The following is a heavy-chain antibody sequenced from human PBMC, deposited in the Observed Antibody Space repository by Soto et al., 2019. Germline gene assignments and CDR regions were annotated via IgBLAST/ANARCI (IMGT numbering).Heavy chain of an antibody. CDR1: GFTLINHA. J-gene: IGHJ6*02. Sequence: VQLVESGGGLVQPGGSLRLSCAASGFTLINHAMSWVRQAPGKGLEWVSGISGRGSDTQYADSVKGRFSISRDNSRKTVFLQMRSLRVEDTGVYYCAKAAGHSVSWVLTVMDVWGQGTTVTV. D-gene: IGHD3-16*01. CDR3: AKAAGHSVSWVLTVMDV. V-gene: IGHV3-23*04. CDR2: ISGRGSDT.